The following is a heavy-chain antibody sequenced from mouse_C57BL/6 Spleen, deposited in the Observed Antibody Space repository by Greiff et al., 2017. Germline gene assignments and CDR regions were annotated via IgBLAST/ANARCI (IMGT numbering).Heavy chain of an antibody. CDR3: ARSVDY. Sequence: DVKLVESGGGLVKPGGSLKLSCAASGFTFSSYTMSWVRQTPEKRLEWVATISGGGGNPYYPDSVKGRFTISRDNAKNTLYLQMSSLRSEDTALYYCARSVDYWGQGTTLTVSS. CDR2: ISGGGGNP. J-gene: IGHJ2*01. V-gene: IGHV5-9*01. CDR1: GFTFSSYT.